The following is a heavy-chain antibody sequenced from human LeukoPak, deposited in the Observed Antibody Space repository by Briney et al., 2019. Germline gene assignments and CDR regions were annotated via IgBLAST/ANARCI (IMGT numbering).Heavy chain of an antibody. J-gene: IGHJ4*02. CDR2: ISGSGDIT. D-gene: IGHD6-13*01. Sequence: GGSLRLSCAASGFTFSSYAMTWARQAPGQGLEWVSSISGSGDITYYADSVKGRFTISRDNSKNTLYLLMNNLRTEDTAVYYCAKWGGRATDTNTWYGPLDHWGRGTLGTVS. V-gene: IGHV3-23*01. CDR1: GFTFSSYA. CDR3: AKWGGRATDTNTWYGPLDH.